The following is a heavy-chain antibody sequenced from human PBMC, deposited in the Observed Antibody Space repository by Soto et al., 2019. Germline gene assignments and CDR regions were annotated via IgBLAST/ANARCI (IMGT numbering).Heavy chain of an antibody. CDR3: ARDDSYDFWSGYHMLDY. D-gene: IGHD3-3*01. CDR2: ISAYNGNT. Sequence: ASVKVSCKASGYTFTSYGISWVRQAPGQGLEWMGWISAYNGNTNYAQKLRGRVTMTTDTSTSTAYMELRSLRSDDTAVYYCARDDSYDFWSGYHMLDYWGQGTLVTVSS. V-gene: IGHV1-18*01. J-gene: IGHJ4*02. CDR1: GYTFTSYG.